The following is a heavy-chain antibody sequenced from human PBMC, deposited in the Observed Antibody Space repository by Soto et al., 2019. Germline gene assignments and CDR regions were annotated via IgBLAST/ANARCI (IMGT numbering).Heavy chain of an antibody. V-gene: IGHV4-59*01. Sequence: QVQLQESGPGLVKPSETLSLTCSVSGDSFSSYSWRWIRQPPGRGLEWIGYIYYSGSTTYNPSLTSRLTMSIDTSKNQFSLRLTSVTAADTAIYYCAGDYASGSYRFDYWGQGTLVTVSS. CDR3: AGDYASGSYRFDY. J-gene: IGHJ4*02. CDR1: GDSFSSYS. CDR2: IYYSGST. D-gene: IGHD3-10*01.